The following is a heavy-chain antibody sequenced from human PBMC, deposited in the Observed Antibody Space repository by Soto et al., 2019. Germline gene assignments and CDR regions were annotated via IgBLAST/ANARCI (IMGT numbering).Heavy chain of an antibody. CDR3: VKGSSDSRPYYFDY. Sequence: EVQLLESGGGLVQPGESLRLSCAASGFTFSNSAMSWVRQAPGMGLEWVSAISGSGGSTYYAHSVKGRFTIARDNSRNTVELQMTALRVEDTAIYYCVKGSSDSRPYYFDYWGQGTLVTVSS. V-gene: IGHV3-23*01. CDR1: GFTFSNSA. CDR2: ISGSGGST. D-gene: IGHD3-22*01. J-gene: IGHJ4*02.